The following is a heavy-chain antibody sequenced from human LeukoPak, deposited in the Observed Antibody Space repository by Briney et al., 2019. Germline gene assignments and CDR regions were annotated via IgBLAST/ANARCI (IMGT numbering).Heavy chain of an antibody. CDR2: ISSSGSTI. Sequence: PGGSLRLSCAASGFTFSSYEMNWVRQAPGKGLEWVSYISSSGSTIYYADSVKGRFTISRDNAKNSLYLQMNSLRAEDTAVYYCAREMATSLISDCWGQGTLVTVSS. J-gene: IGHJ4*02. V-gene: IGHV3-48*03. D-gene: IGHD5-24*01. CDR1: GFTFSSYE. CDR3: AREMATSLISDC.